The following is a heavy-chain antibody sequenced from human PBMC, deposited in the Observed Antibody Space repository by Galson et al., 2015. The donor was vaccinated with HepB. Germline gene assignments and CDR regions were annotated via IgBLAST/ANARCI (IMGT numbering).Heavy chain of an antibody. D-gene: IGHD2-2*01. CDR3: TTVSVQLLPPYYYYYYMDV. Sequence: SLRLSCAASGFTFSNAWMNWVRQAPGQGREWVGRIKSKTGGGTTDYAARVKGRFTISRDDSKNTLYLQMNSLKTEDTAVYYCTTVSVQLLPPYYYYYYMDVWGKGTTVTVSS. V-gene: IGHV3-15*07. J-gene: IGHJ6*03. CDR2: IKSKTGGGTT. CDR1: GFTFSNAW.